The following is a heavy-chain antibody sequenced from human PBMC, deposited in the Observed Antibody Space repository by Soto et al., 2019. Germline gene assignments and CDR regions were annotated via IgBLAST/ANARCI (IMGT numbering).Heavy chain of an antibody. CDR1: GFTFSSYA. CDR3: AKNEPHLPVGETPYYFDY. D-gene: IGHD3-10*01. J-gene: IGHJ4*02. CDR2: ISGSGGST. Sequence: PGGSLRLSCAASGFTFSSYAMSWVRQAPGKGLEWVSAISGSGGSTYYADSVKGRFTISRDNSKNTLYLQMNSLRAEDTAVYYCAKNEPHLPVGETPYYFDYWGQGTLVTVSS. V-gene: IGHV3-23*01.